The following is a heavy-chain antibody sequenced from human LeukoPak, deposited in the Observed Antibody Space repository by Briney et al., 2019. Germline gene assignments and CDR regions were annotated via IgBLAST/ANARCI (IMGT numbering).Heavy chain of an antibody. V-gene: IGHV6-1*01. J-gene: IGHJ6*03. D-gene: IGHD6-13*01. CDR3: AREVESIWYSGDYYYYYMDV. CDR1: GDSVSINSSA. Sequence: SQTLSLTCAFSGDSVSINSSAWHWIRQSPSRGLEWLGRTYYRSKWYNDYAVSVKSRITINPDASKNQFSLQLNSVPPEDTAVYYCAREVESIWYSGDYYYYYMDVWGKGTTVTVSS. CDR2: TYYRSKWYN.